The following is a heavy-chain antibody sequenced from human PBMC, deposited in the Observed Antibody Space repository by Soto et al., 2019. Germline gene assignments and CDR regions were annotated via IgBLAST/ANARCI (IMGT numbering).Heavy chain of an antibody. CDR3: ARVNVITFGGTYYFDY. D-gene: IGHD3-16*01. V-gene: IGHV4-4*02. J-gene: IGHJ4*02. Sequence: SETLSLTCAVSGGSISSSNWWSWVRQPPGKGLEWIGEIYHSGSTNYNPSLKSRVTISVDKSKNQFSLKLSSVTAADTAVYYCARVNVITFGGTYYFDYWGQGTLVTVSS. CDR1: GGSISSSNW. CDR2: IYHSGST.